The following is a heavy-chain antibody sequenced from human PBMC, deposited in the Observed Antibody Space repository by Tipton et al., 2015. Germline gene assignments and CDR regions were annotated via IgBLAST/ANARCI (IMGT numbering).Heavy chain of an antibody. Sequence: SLRLSCAASGFTFSDYSMAWVRQAPGKGLEWVSVTGVTGGATFYADSVKGRFTISRDDSKNTLYLQMNSLGSDDTAVYYCARTWMQVFTPDFDYWGQGTLVTVSS. CDR1: GFTFSDYS. D-gene: IGHD5-18*01. V-gene: IGHV3-23*01. J-gene: IGHJ4*02. CDR2: TGVTGGAT. CDR3: ARTWMQVFTPDFDY.